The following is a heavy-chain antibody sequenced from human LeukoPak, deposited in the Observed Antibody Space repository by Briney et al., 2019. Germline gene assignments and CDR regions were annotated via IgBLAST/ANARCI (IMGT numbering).Heavy chain of an antibody. CDR2: INPNSGGT. CDR1: GYTFTGCY. J-gene: IGHJ4*02. D-gene: IGHD3-10*01. Sequence: ASVKVSCKASGYTFTGCYMHWVRQAPGQGLEWMGWINPNSGGTNYAQKFQGRVTMTRDTSISTAYMELSRLRSDDTAVYYRARVGRENTMVRGVIPFFDYWGQGTLVTVSS. V-gene: IGHV1-2*02. CDR3: ARVGRENTMVRGVIPFFDY.